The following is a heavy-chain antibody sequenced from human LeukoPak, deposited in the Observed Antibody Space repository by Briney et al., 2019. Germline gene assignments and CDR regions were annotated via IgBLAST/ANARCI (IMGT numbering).Heavy chain of an antibody. D-gene: IGHD3-16*01. CDR2: ISSTGTYI. V-gene: IGHV3-21*01. Sequence: GGSLRLSCAASGFTFSPYTMHWVRQAPGKGLEWVSSISSTGTYIYYADSLRGRFTISRDNATNSLSLQMDSLRAEDTAVYYCARGDYGDYYMDVWGKGTTVTVSS. J-gene: IGHJ6*03. CDR3: ARGDYGDYYMDV. CDR1: GFTFSPYT.